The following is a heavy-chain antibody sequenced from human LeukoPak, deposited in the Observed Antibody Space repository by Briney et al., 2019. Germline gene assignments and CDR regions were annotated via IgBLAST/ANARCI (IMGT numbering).Heavy chain of an antibody. V-gene: IGHV3-48*04. CDR2: ISSSSSTI. J-gene: IGHJ4*02. CDR3: ATSGNYNRYYFDC. Sequence: GGSLRLSCAASGFTFSSYSMNWVRQAPGKGLEWVSYISSSSSTIYYADSVKGRFTISRDNAKNSLYLQMNSLRAEDTAVYYCATSGNYNRYYFDCWGQGTLVTVSS. D-gene: IGHD1-26*01. CDR1: GFTFSSYS.